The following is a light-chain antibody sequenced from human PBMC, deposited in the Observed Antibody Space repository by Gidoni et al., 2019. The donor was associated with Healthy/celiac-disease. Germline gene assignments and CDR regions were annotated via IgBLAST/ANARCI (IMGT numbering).Light chain of an antibody. Sequence: QLVLPQPPSVPGAPGPGVTISCTGSSSNIGAGYDVHWYQQLPGTAPKLLIYGNSNRPSGVPDRFSGSKSGTSASLAITGLQAEDEADYYCQSYDSSLSGSVVFGGGTKLTVL. V-gene: IGLV1-40*01. CDR1: SSNIGAGYD. J-gene: IGLJ2*01. CDR3: QSYDSSLSGSVV. CDR2: GNS.